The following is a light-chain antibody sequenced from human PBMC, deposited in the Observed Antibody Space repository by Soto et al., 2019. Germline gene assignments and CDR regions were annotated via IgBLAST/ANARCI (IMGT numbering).Light chain of an antibody. V-gene: IGLV2-14*01. Sequence: QSVLTQPASVSGSPGQSITISCTGTSSDVGAYDYVSWYQQNPGKAPKLIISEVSDQPSGVSNRFSGSKSGNTASLTISGLQAEDEADYFCSSYTNTNTLWVFGGGTKVTVL. CDR2: EVS. J-gene: IGLJ3*02. CDR3: SSYTNTNTLWV. CDR1: SSDVGAYDY.